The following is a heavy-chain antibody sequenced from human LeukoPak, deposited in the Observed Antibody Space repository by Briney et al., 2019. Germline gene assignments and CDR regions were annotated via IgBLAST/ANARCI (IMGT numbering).Heavy chain of an antibody. Sequence: PGGSLRLSCAASGCTLSDYGMSWVRQAPGKGLEWISYISTSDSGSSMSFADSVECRFTMSRDIAKNLLYLQLNSLRAEDTAVYYGASGLTAILDVVAYGGQGTLVTFPS. CDR1: GCTLSDYG. J-gene: IGHJ4*02. CDR3: ASGLTAILDVVAY. D-gene: IGHD2-15*01. V-gene: IGHV3-48*03. CDR2: ISTSDSGSSM.